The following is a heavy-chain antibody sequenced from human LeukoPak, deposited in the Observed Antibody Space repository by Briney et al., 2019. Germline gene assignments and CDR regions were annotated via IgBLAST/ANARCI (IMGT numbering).Heavy chain of an antibody. CDR1: GFTFSSYA. CDR2: ISGSGGST. CDR3: AKGRYDYVWGSYRYTSYYYYGMDV. J-gene: IGHJ6*02. D-gene: IGHD3-16*02. V-gene: IGHV3-23*01. Sequence: GGSLRLSCAASGFTFSSYAINWVRQAPGKGLEWVSAISGSGGSTYYADSVKGRFTISRDNSKNTLYLQMNSLRAEDTAVYYCAKGRYDYVWGSYRYTSYYYYGMDVWGQGTTVTVSS.